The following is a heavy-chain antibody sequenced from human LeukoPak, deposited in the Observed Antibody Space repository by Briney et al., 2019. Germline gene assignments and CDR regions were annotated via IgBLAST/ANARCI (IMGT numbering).Heavy chain of an antibody. D-gene: IGHD3-3*01. CDR1: GGSISSGGYY. J-gene: IGHJ4*02. CDR3: ARDTYYDFWSGYSG. V-gene: IGHV4-30-2*01. Sequence: SETLSLTCTVSGGSISSGGYYWNWIRQPPGKGLEWIGYIYHSGSTYYNPSLKSRVTISVDRSKNQFSLKLSSVTAADTAVYYCARDTYYDFWSGYSGWGQGTLVTVSS. CDR2: IYHSGST.